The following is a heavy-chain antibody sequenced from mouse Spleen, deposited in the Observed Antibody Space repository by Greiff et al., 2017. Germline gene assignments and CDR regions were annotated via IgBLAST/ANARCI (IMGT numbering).Heavy chain of an antibody. D-gene: IGHD4-1*01. CDR3: ARPGTGYYAMDY. V-gene: IGHV5-17*01. Sequence: EVMLVESGGGLVKPGGSLKLSCAASGFTFSDYGMHWVRQAPEKGLEWVAYISSGSSTIYYADTVKGRFTISRDNAKNTLFLQMTSLRSEDTAMYYCARPGTGYYAMDYWGQGTSVTVSS. CDR2: ISSGSSTI. CDR1: GFTFSDYG. J-gene: IGHJ4*01.